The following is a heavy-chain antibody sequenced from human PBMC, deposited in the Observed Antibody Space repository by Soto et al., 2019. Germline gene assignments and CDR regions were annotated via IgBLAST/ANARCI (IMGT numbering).Heavy chain of an antibody. CDR3: ARHRRVDCGSTSCYMALLRVRQPRLYYYGMDV. V-gene: IGHV5-51*01. CDR2: IYPGDSDT. J-gene: IGHJ6*02. D-gene: IGHD2-2*02. CDR1: GYSFTSYW. Sequence: GESLKISCKGSGYSFTSYWIGWVRQMPGKGLEWMGIIYPGDSDTRYSPSFQGQVTISPAKSVSTAYLQWSSLKASDTAMYYCARHRRVDCGSTSCYMALLRVRQPRLYYYGMDVWGQGTTV.